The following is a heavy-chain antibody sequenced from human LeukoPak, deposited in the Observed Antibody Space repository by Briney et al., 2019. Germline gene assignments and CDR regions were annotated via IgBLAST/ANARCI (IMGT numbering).Heavy chain of an antibody. Sequence: PSETLSLTCTVSGGSISSSSYYWGWLREPPGKGLEGIGSTYHSGSTYYNLSLKSRDTISVDTSKNQFSLKLSSVTAADMAVYYCTRHQWWLAPRNFDYCGQGTLVTVSS. J-gene: IGHJ4*02. CDR3: TRHQWWLAPRNFDY. CDR2: TYHSGST. CDR1: GGSISSSSYY. V-gene: IGHV4-39*01. D-gene: IGHD2-8*01.